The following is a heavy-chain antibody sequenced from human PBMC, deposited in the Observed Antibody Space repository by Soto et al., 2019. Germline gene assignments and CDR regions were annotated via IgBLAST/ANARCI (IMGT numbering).Heavy chain of an antibody. V-gene: IGHV3-7*01. CDR3: ARDKVVVPAALFDY. CDR2: IKQDGSDK. Sequence: GGSLRLSCAASGFTFSSYWMSWVRQTPGKGLEWLTKIKQDGSDKYYVDSVRGRFTISRDNAKNSLYLQMNSLRAEDTAVYYCARDKVVVPAALFDYWGQGTLVTVSS. J-gene: IGHJ4*02. CDR1: GFTFSSYW. D-gene: IGHD2-2*01.